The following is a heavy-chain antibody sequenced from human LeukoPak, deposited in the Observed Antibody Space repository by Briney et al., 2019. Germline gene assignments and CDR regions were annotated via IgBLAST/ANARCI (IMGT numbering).Heavy chain of an antibody. D-gene: IGHD1-26*01. J-gene: IGHJ4*02. CDR2: ISTYNGNT. V-gene: IGHV1-18*01. CDR3: ARGTYYDY. Sequence: ASVKVSCKASGYTFTTYGISWVRQAPGQGLEWMGWISTYNGNTEYAQNLQGTVTMTTDTSTSTAYMELRGLRSDDTAVYYCARGTYYDYWGQGTLVTVSS. CDR1: GYTFTTYG.